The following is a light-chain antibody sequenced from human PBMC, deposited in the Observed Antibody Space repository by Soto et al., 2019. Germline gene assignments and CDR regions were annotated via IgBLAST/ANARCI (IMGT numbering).Light chain of an antibody. V-gene: IGLV1-40*01. CDR2: GNS. CDR1: SSNIGAGYD. CDR3: QSYDSSLSGSV. J-gene: IGLJ2*01. Sequence: QSVLTQPPSVTGAPGQRVTISCTGRSSNIGAGYDVHWYQHLPGTAPKLLIYGNSNRPSGVPDRFSGSQSGTSASLAITGLQAEDEAEYYCQSYDSSLSGSVFGGGTKLTVL.